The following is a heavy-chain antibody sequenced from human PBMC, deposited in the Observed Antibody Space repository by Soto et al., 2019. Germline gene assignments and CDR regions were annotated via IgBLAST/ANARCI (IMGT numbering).Heavy chain of an antibody. V-gene: IGHV1-8*01. J-gene: IGHJ5*02. Sequence: QVQLVQSGAEVKKPGASVKVSCKASGYTFTNYDIHWVRQATGQGLEWMGWMNPDSGNTGQSKQFQGRVTMTRDPSKSTAYTEMSSLRSEDAAVYYCARGRFRRTWFDPWGQGTLVTVSS. CDR3: ARGRFRRTWFDP. CDR1: GYTFTNYD. D-gene: IGHD3-16*01. CDR2: MNPDSGNT.